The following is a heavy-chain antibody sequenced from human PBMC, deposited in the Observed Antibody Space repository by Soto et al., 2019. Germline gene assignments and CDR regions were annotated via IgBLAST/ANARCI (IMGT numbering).Heavy chain of an antibody. V-gene: IGHV4-59*12. CDR2: IYFNGNT. CDR3: ARLVYDTRLNYMYFDF. Sequence: TSETLSLTCTVSAASFSKYYWSWIRQPPGKGLEWIGYIYFNGNTNYNPSLKRRVTISIDTSKNQFSLKLTSVTAADTAIYFCARLVYDTRLNYMYFDFWGQGALVTSPQ. CDR1: AASFSKYY. D-gene: IGHD3-10*01. J-gene: IGHJ4*02.